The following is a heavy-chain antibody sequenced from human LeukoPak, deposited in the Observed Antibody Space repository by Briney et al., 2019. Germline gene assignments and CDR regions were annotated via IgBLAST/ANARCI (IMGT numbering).Heavy chain of an antibody. D-gene: IGHD3-10*01. Sequence: GASVKVSCKASGGTFSSYAISWVRQAPGQGLEWMGGIIPIFGTANYAQKFQGRVTITADESTSTAYMELSSLRSEDTAVYYCARVGDGYYYYYGMDVWGQGTTVTVSS. CDR2: IIPIFGTA. CDR3: ARVGDGYYYYYGMDV. V-gene: IGHV1-69*13. J-gene: IGHJ6*02. CDR1: GGTFSSYA.